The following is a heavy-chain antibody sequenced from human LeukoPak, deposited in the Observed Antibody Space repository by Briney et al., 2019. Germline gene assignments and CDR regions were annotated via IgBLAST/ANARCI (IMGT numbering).Heavy chain of an antibody. V-gene: IGHV3-21*01. D-gene: IGHD2-2*01. Sequence: GGSLRLSCAASGFTFSSYSMNWVRQAPGKGLEWVSSISSSSSYIYYADSVKGRFTISRDNAKNSLYLQMNGLRAEDTAVYYCAAIVVVPAATDYWGQGTLVTVSS. CDR3: AAIVVVPAATDY. CDR2: ISSSSSYI. CDR1: GFTFSSYS. J-gene: IGHJ4*02.